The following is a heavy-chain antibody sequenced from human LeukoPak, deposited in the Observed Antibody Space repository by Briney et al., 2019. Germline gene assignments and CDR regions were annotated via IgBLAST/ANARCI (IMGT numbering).Heavy chain of an antibody. CDR1: GYTFTSYG. J-gene: IGHJ3*02. V-gene: IGHV1-18*01. Sequence: ASVKVSCKASGYTFTSYGISWVRQAPGQGLEWMGWISAYNGNTNYAQKFQGRVTMTTDTSTSTAYMELRSLRSDDTAVYYCARTSKRWLQFGAFEIWGKGTMVTVSS. CDR2: ISAYNGNT. CDR3: ARTSKRWLQFGAFEI. D-gene: IGHD5-12*01.